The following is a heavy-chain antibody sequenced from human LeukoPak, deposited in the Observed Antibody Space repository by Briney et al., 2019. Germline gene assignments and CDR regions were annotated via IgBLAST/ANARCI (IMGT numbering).Heavy chain of an antibody. CDR2: SKANRGGT. CDR3: AKGNDSVCGCYKGSLDY. J-gene: IGHJ4*02. V-gene: IGHV1-2*02. Sequence: ASVKVSCNASGYTFTFYDIHWVRHAPGQGIEWMGWSKANRGGTNYAQSFQDRVTMTTDKSISTAYMELSSLKSADTAVYYCAKGNDSVCGCYKGSLDYWGQGTLVTVSS. D-gene: IGHD3-16*01. CDR1: GYTFTFYD.